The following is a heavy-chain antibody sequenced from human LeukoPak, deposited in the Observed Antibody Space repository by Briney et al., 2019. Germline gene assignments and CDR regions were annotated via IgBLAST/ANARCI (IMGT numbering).Heavy chain of an antibody. V-gene: IGHV3-74*01. CDR1: GFTFSSYW. CDR2: INSDGSST. CDR3: ARESYDFWSGYFRRHGNWFDP. J-gene: IGHJ5*02. D-gene: IGHD3-3*01. Sequence: TGGSLRLSCAASGFTFSSYWMHWVRQAPGKGLVWVSRINSDGSSTSYADFVKGRFTISRDNAKNTLYLQMNSLRAEDTAVYYCARESYDFWSGYFRRHGNWFDPWGQGTLVTVSS.